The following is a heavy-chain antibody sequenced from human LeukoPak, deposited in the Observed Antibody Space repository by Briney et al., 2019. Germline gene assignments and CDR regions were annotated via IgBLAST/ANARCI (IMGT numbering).Heavy chain of an antibody. D-gene: IGHD3-10*01. CDR1: GFIFSSYA. CDR3: ARDGPPFYGSAEYYYYGMDV. V-gene: IGHV3-30-3*01. CDR2: ISYDGSNK. Sequence: GGSLRLSCAASGFIFSSYAMTWVRQAPGKGLEWVAVISYDGSNKYYADSVKGRFTISRDNSKNTLYLQMNSLRAEDTAVYYCARDGPPFYGSAEYYYYGMDVWGQGTTVTVSS. J-gene: IGHJ6*02.